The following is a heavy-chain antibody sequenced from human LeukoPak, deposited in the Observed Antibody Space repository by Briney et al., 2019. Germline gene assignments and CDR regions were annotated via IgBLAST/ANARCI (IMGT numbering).Heavy chain of an antibody. CDR1: GYSISSDSY. CDR2: IHHSGST. J-gene: IGHJ5*02. CDR3: ARDIEIAARPYPTFDP. V-gene: IGHV4-38-2*02. Sequence: KSSETLSLTCSVSGYSISSDSYWGWIRQPPGKGLEWIGSIHHSGSTFYNPSLKSRVTISVDTSKNQFSLKLSSVTAADTAVYYCARDIEIAARPYPTFDPWGQGTLVTVSS. D-gene: IGHD6-6*01.